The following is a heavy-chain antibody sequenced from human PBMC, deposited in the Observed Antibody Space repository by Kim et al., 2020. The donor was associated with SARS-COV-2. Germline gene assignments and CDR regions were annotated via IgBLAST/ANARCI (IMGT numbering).Heavy chain of an antibody. V-gene: IGHV3-21*01. D-gene: IGHD3-10*01. CDR2: ISSSSSYI. CDR3: ARGHGSGTERRPRGMDD. Sequence: GGSLRLSCAASGFTFSSYSMNWVRQAPGKGLEWVSSISSSSSYIYYADSVKGRFTISRDNAQNSLYLQMNSLRAEGTAVSYCARGHGSGTERRPRGMDD. J-gene: IGHJ6*01. CDR1: GFTFSSYS.